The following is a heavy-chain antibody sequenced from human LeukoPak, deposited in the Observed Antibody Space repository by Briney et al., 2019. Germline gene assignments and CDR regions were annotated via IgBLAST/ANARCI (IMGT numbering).Heavy chain of an antibody. CDR1: GFRFSNYA. D-gene: IGHD3-22*01. CDR2: ISGGGSST. J-gene: IGHJ5*02. V-gene: IGHV3-23*01. CDR3: AHTDSYYFDSGMVS. Sequence: PGGSLRLSCTASGFRFSNYAMNWVRQAPGKGLEWVLVISGGGSSTNYADSVKGRFTISRENSKNTLYLQMNSLRAEDTAVYYCAHTDSYYFDSGMVSWGQGALVTVSS.